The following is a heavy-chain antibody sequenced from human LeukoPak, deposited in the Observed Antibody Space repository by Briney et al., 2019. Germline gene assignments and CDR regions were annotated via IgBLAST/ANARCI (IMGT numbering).Heavy chain of an antibody. V-gene: IGHV4-4*08. CDR3: AREDIAAREWYFDY. CDR2: IYTSGST. J-gene: IGHJ4*02. Sequence: PGGSLRLSCAASGFTFSDAWMSWVRQAPGKGLGWIGRIYTSGSTNYNPSLKSRVTISVDTSKNQFSLKLSSVTAADTAVYYCAREDIAAREWYFDYWGQGTLVTVSS. CDR1: GFTFSDAW. D-gene: IGHD6-6*01.